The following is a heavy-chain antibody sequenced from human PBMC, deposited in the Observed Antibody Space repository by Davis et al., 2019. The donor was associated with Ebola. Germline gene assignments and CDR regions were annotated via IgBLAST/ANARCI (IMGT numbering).Heavy chain of an antibody. J-gene: IGHJ6*04. CDR1: VLTLSSYA. CDR2: IRRSGGST. V-gene: IGHV3-23*01. CDR3: AKSGLSFGVVKYHYGMDV. Sequence: SPIIPCTDPVLTLSSYAMPWVRHAPGKGLECVSAIRRSGGSTYYADSVKGRFTISRDNSKKTLYLQMNSLRAEDTAVYYCAKSGLSFGVVKYHYGMDVWGKGTTITVSS. D-gene: IGHD3-3*01.